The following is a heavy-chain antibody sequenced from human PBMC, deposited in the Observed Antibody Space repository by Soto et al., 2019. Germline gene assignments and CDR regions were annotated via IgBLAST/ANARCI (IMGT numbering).Heavy chain of an antibody. CDR1: GGTFSSYS. D-gene: IGHD2-15*01. Sequence: QVQLVQSGAEVKKPGSSVKVSCKASGGTFSSYSISWVRQAPGQGLEWMGRIIRILGISNYAQKFQGRVTITADKSTSSAYMELSSLRSEDTAVYYCARGTIVVVAATPFWFDPWGQGTLVTVSS. CDR3: ARGTIVVVAATPFWFDP. V-gene: IGHV1-69*02. CDR2: IIRILGIS. J-gene: IGHJ5*02.